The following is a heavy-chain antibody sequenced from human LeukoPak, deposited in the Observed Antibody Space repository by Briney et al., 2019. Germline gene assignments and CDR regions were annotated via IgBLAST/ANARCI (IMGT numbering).Heavy chain of an antibody. CDR3: ARGYRNDYGDHWYFDL. J-gene: IGHJ2*01. Sequence: PSETLSLTCTVSGGSISSSSYYWGWIRQPPGKGLEWIGSIYYSGSTYYNPSLKSRVTISVDTSKNQFSLKLSSVTAADTAVYYCARGYRNDYGDHWYFDLWGRGTLVTVSS. CDR1: GGSISSSSYY. V-gene: IGHV4-39*07. D-gene: IGHD4-17*01. CDR2: IYYSGST.